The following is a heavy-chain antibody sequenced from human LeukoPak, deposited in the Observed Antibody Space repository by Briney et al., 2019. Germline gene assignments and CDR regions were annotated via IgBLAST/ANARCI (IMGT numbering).Heavy chain of an antibody. D-gene: IGHD3-16*01. CDR2: ISSTSSHI. V-gene: IGHV3-21*01. Sequence: PGGSLRLSCAASGFTFSSYSMNWVRQAPGKGLEWVSSISSTSSHIYYADSVKGRFTISRGNAKNSLYLQMNSLRAEDTAVYYCARVFGVDRFDYWGQGTLVTVSS. J-gene: IGHJ4*02. CDR3: ARVFGVDRFDY. CDR1: GFTFSSYS.